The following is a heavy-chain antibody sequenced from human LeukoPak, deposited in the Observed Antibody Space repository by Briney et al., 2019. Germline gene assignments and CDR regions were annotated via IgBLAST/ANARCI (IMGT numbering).Heavy chain of an antibody. J-gene: IGHJ6*02. CDR3: ARGDVVRGVIRYYGMDV. Sequence: GGSLRLSCAASGFTFSSYAMHWVRQAPGKGLEWVAVISYDGSNKYYADSVKGRFTISRDNSKNTLYLQMNSLRAEDTAVYYCARGDVVRGVIRYYGMDVWGQGTTVTVSS. D-gene: IGHD3-10*01. CDR2: ISYDGSNK. V-gene: IGHV3-30-3*01. CDR1: GFTFSSYA.